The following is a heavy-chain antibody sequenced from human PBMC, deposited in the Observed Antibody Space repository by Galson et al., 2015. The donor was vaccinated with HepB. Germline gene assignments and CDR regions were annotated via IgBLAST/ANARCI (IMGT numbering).Heavy chain of an antibody. CDR2: IIPIFNEV. Sequence: SVKVSCKASGDTFSRYVVTWVRQAPGQGLEWMGGIIPIFNEVNYTQKLEGRFTITVDESRTTVYMELTSLTSEDSAVYYCARGRYFYVSGGVDVWGQGTLVTVSS. D-gene: IGHD3-9*01. CDR3: ARGRYFYVSGGVDV. J-gene: IGHJ3*01. CDR1: GDTFSRYV. V-gene: IGHV1-69*13.